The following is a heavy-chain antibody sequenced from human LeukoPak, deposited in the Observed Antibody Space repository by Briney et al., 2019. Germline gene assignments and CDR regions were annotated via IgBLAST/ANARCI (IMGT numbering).Heavy chain of an antibody. Sequence: GGSLRLSCAASGFTLSTYGMHWVRQAPGKGLEWVAFIRYDGSNKKYADSEKGRFTISRDNSKSTLYLQMNSLRAEDTAVYYCARSPGVGSGSYQMNWFDPWGQGTLVTVSS. D-gene: IGHD3-10*01. CDR1: GFTLSTYG. V-gene: IGHV3-30*02. CDR2: IRYDGSNK. J-gene: IGHJ5*02. CDR3: ARSPGVGSGSYQMNWFDP.